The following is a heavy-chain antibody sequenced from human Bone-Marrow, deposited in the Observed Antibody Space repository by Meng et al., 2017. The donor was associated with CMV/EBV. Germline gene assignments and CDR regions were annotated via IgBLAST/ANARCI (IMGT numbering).Heavy chain of an antibody. J-gene: IGHJ4*02. Sequence: SVKVSCKASGGTFSSYTISWVRQAPGQGLEWMGRIIPILGIANYAQKFQGRVTITADKSTSTAYMELSSLRSEDTAVYYCVRLPGAGYCSSTSCPTDYWGQGTLVTVSS. V-gene: IGHV1-69*02. CDR3: VRLPGAGYCSSTSCPTDY. CDR1: GGTFSSYT. CDR2: IIPILGIA. D-gene: IGHD2-2*01.